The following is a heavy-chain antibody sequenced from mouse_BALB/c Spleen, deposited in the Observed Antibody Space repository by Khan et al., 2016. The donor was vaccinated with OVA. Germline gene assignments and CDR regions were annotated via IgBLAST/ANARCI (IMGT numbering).Heavy chain of an antibody. CDR2: IYPGSDNT. Sequence: QVQLQQSGAELARPGASVKLSCKTSGYTFTDYNINWMRQRTGQGLEWIGEIYPGSDNTFYNAKFRGKATLTADKSSSTAYIQLSSMTSEESADFCLAREWAACFPYGGQGTRLTVSA. CDR3: AREWAACFPY. J-gene: IGHJ3*01. CDR1: GYTFTDYN. V-gene: IGHV1-77*01.